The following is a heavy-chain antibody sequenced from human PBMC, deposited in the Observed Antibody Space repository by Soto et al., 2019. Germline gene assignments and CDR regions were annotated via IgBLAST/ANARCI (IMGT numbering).Heavy chain of an antibody. CDR2: ISGTGGT. D-gene: IGHD2-15*01. V-gene: IGHV3-23*01. CDR1: GFTFSSHV. Sequence: EVQLWESGGGLVQPGGSLRLSCAVSGFTFSSHVMSWVRQAPGKGLEWVSAISGTGGTYYAEYVKGRFTISRNNSKNSLYLQMNNLRDEDTAVYYCAKDRRGAYCSGGICYSPDYWGQGTLVIVSS. CDR3: AKDRRGAYCSGGICYSPDY. J-gene: IGHJ4*02.